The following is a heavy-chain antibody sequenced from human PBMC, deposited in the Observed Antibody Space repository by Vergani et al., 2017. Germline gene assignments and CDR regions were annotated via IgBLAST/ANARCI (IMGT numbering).Heavy chain of an antibody. CDR3: AKDSYYYDSSGYYSDYYYYYMDV. CDR1: GFTFSSYG. J-gene: IGHJ6*03. D-gene: IGHD3-22*01. Sequence: QVQLVESGGGVVQPGRSLRLSCAASGFTFSSYGMHWVRQAPGKGLEWVAVISYDGSNKYYADSVKGRFTISRDNSKNTLYLQINSLRAEDTAVYYCAKDSYYYDSSGYYSDYYYYYMDVGGKGTTVAVSS. CDR2: ISYDGSNK. V-gene: IGHV3-30*18.